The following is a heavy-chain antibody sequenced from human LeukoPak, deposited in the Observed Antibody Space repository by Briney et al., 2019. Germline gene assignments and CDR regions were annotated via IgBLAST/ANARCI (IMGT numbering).Heavy chain of an antibody. CDR2: IYTSGST. V-gene: IGHV4-61*02. J-gene: IGHJ4*02. CDR3: ARDGLGSGLNY. Sequence: SSETLSLTCTVSGGSISSGSYYWSWIRQPAGKGLEWIGRIYTSGSTNYNPSLKSRVTISVDTSKNQFSLKLSSVTAADTAVYYCARDGLGSGLNYWGQGTLVTVSS. CDR1: GGSISSGSYY. D-gene: IGHD3-10*01.